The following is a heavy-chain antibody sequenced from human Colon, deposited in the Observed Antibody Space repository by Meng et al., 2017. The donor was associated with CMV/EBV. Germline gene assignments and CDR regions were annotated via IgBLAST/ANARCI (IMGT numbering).Heavy chain of an antibody. Sequence: GGSLRLSCGASGFRFSDYWMSWVRHAPGKGLEWVANIKPDGSERRYVDSVKGRFTISRDNAKNSLYLQMNSLRAEDTAVYYCAGGVGATTDYWGQGTLVTVSS. D-gene: IGHD1-26*01. CDR2: IKPDGSER. CDR1: GFRFSDYW. CDR3: AGGVGATTDY. V-gene: IGHV3-7*01. J-gene: IGHJ4*02.